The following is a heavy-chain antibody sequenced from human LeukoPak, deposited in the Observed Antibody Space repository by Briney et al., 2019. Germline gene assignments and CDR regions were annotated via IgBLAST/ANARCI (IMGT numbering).Heavy chain of an antibody. J-gene: IGHJ4*02. D-gene: IGHD6-13*01. Sequence: PGGSLRLSCTASGSTFGDYAMAWVRQAPGKGLEWVGFIRSKTYGGTTEYAASVKGRFTISRDNSKNIAYLQMNSLKTEDTAVYYCTRDLVAVPGTHFDYWGQGTLVTVSS. CDR1: GSTFGDYA. CDR2: IRSKTYGGTT. CDR3: TRDLVAVPGTHFDY. V-gene: IGHV3-49*04.